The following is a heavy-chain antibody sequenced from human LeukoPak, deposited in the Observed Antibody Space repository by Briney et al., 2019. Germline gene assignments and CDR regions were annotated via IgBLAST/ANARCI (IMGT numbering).Heavy chain of an antibody. CDR3: ARAEYSSGWYWFYFDY. CDR1: GFTFSSYG. J-gene: IGHJ4*02. Sequence: GGSLRLSCAASGFTFSSYGMHWVRQAPGKGLEWVAFIRYDGSNKYYADSVKGRFTISRDNSKNTLYLQMNSLRAEDTAVYYCARAEYSSGWYWFYFDYWGQGTLVTVSS. CDR2: IRYDGSNK. V-gene: IGHV3-30*02. D-gene: IGHD6-19*01.